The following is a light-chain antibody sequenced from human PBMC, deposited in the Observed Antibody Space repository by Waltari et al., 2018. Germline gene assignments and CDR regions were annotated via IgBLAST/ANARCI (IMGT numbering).Light chain of an antibody. CDR1: QNINRY. CDR2: AAS. Sequence: DIQMTQSPSSLSASVACPVTTTCRASQNINRYLLWYQQKPGKAPKPLIYAASSLQSGVPSRFSASGSGTDFTLTISSLQPEDFASYHCQQSYNTPLTFGGGTRVYIK. CDR3: QQSYNTPLT. V-gene: IGKV1-39*01. J-gene: IGKJ4*01.